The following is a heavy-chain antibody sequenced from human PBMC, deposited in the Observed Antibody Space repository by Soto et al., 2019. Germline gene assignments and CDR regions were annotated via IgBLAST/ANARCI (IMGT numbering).Heavy chain of an antibody. V-gene: IGHV4-34*01. D-gene: IGHD6-6*01. CDR2: INHSGST. J-gene: IGHJ5*02. CDR1: GGSFSGYY. Sequence: SETLSLTCAVYGGSFSGYYWSWIRQPPGKGLEWIGEINHSGSTNYNPSLKSRVTISVDTSKNQFSLKLSSVTAADTAVYYCARGMISEYSSTPGWLDPWGQGTLVTVSS. CDR3: ARGMISEYSSTPGWLDP.